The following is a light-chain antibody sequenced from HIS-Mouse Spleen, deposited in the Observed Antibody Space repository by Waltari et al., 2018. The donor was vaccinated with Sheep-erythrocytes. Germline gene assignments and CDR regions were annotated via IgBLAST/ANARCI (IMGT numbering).Light chain of an antibody. CDR1: SSYVGGYNY. CDR3: CSYAGSYTWV. Sequence: LTQPPSVSVSPGQTASITCSGTSSYVGGYNYVSWYQQHPGKAPKLMIYDVSKRPSGVPDRFSGSKSGNTASLTISGLQAEDEADYYCCSYAGSYTWVFGGGTKLTVL. J-gene: IGLJ3*02. V-gene: IGLV2-11*01. CDR2: DVS.